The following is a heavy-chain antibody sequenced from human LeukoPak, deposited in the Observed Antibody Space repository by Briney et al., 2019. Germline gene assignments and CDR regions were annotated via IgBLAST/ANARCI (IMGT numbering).Heavy chain of an antibody. CDR1: AGSFSGYY. J-gene: IGHJ4*02. Sequence: PSETLSLTCAVYAGSFSGYYWSWIRQPPGKGLEWIGEINHSGSTNYNPSLKSRVTISVDTSKNQFSLKLSSVTAADTAVYYCARVAARDRVFDYWGQGTLVTVSS. CDR2: INHSGST. V-gene: IGHV4-34*01. CDR3: ARVAARDRVFDY. D-gene: IGHD6-6*01.